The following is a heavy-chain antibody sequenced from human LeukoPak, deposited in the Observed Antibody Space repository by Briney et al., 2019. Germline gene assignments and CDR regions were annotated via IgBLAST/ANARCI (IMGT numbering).Heavy chain of an antibody. CDR3: VSALYGSGSY. V-gene: IGHV3-7*01. CDR1: GFTFSSYW. CDR2: IKQDGSEK. J-gene: IGHJ4*02. D-gene: IGHD3-10*01. Sequence: PEGSLRLSCAASGFTFSSYWMTWVRQAPGKGLEWVANIKQDGSEKYYVDSVKGRFTISRDNAKNSLFLQMNSLRAEDTAVYYCVSALYGSGSYWGQGTLVTVSS.